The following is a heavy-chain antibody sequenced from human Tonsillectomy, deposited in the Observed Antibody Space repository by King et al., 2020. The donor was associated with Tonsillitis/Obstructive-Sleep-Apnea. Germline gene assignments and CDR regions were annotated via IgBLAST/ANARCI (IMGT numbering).Heavy chain of an antibody. Sequence: VQLQQWGAGLLKPSETLSLTCAVFGGSFSDYYCNWIRQPPGKGLEWIGEINHSGSTNYNPSLKSRVTISVDTSKNQFSLKLSSVTAADTAVYYCARSGPGDLGYWGQGTLVTVSS. CDR1: GGSFSDYY. V-gene: IGHV4-34*01. J-gene: IGHJ4*02. CDR3: ARSGPGDLGY. CDR2: INHSGST. D-gene: IGHD3-10*01.